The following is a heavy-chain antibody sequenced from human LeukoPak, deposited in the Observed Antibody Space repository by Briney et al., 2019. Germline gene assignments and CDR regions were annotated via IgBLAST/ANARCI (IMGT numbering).Heavy chain of an antibody. Sequence: PGGSLRLSCAASGFTFSSYGMHWVRQAPGKGLEWVAVISYDGSNKYYADSVKGRFTISRDNAKNSLYLQMNSLRDEDTAVYYCARTRLSSDCWGQGTLVTVSS. V-gene: IGHV3-30*03. CDR3: ARTRLSSDC. CDR2: ISYDGSNK. CDR1: GFTFSSYG. J-gene: IGHJ4*02. D-gene: IGHD2/OR15-2a*01.